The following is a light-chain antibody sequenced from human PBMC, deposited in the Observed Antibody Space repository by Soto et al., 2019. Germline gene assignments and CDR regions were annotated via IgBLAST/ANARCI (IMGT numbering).Light chain of an antibody. V-gene: IGKV3-20*01. CDR1: QSVSSKY. CDR3: QQYGSSLFT. CDR2: GTS. J-gene: IGKJ3*01. Sequence: DIVLTQSPCTLSLSPGERATLSCRASQSVSSKYLAWYQQKPGQPPRVLIYGTSIRATGIPERFSGGGSGTDFTLTITRLESEDFAVYYCQQYGSSLFTFGPGTKVDFK.